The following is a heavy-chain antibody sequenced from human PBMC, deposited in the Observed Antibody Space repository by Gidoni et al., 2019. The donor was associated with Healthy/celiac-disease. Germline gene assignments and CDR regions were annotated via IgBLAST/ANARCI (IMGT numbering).Heavy chain of an antibody. V-gene: IGHV3-9*01. D-gene: IGHD6-6*01. CDR2: ISWNSGSI. CDR1: GSTFDDYT. J-gene: IGHJ4*02. CDR3: AKDIYSSSSRVLDY. Sequence: EVQLVESGGGLVQPGRSLGLSCAAPGSTFDDYTMHWVRQAPGKGLEWVSGISWNSGSIGYADSVKGRFTISRDNAKNSLYLQMNSLRAEDTALYYCAKDIYSSSSRVLDYWGQGTLVTVSS.